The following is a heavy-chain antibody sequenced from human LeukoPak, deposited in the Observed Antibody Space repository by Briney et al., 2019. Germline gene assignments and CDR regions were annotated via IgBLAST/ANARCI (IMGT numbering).Heavy chain of an antibody. CDR2: ISAYNGNT. J-gene: IGHJ6*03. CDR3: ARAAVDYDSSGYYYGGGYYYYYYMDV. D-gene: IGHD3-22*01. V-gene: IGHV1-18*01. CDR1: GYTFTSYG. Sequence: ASVKVSCKASGYTFTSYGISWVRQAPGQGLEWMGWISAYNGNTNYAPNLQGRVTMTTDTSTSTAYMELRSLRSDDTAVYYCARAAVDYDSSGYYYGGGYYYYYYMDVWGKGTTVTISS.